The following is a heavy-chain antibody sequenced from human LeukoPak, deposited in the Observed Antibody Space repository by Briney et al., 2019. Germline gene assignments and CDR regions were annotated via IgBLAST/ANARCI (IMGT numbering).Heavy chain of an antibody. CDR2: IDNEGTST. J-gene: IGHJ4*02. V-gene: IGHV3-74*01. D-gene: IGHD1-26*01. CDR1: GFTFSPYW. CDR3: ARGASSFDH. Sequence: GGSLRLSCAASGFTFSPYWMHWVRQAPGKGLVWVSRIDNEGTSTYADSVKGRFTFSRDNAKNTVYLQMDTLRAEDTAVYYCARGASSFDHWGQGALVTVSS.